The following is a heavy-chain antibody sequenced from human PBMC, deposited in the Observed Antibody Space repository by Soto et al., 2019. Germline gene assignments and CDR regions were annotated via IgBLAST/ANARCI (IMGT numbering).Heavy chain of an antibody. D-gene: IGHD3-22*01. J-gene: IGHJ6*02. CDR3: ARDREYYYDSSGNYYYHYGLDV. CDR2: ISGYNGNT. CDR1: GYTFTDYG. V-gene: IGHV1-18*04. Sequence: QVQLVESGAEVKKPGASVKVSCKASGYTFTDYGISWVRQAPGQGLEWMGWISGYNGNTKYAQKFQGRVTMTTDTPTNTAYVELGSLRSDDTAVYYCARDREYYYDSSGNYYYHYGLDVWGQGTTVTVS.